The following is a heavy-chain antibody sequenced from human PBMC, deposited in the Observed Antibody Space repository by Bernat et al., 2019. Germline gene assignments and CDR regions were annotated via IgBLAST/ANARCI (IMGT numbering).Heavy chain of an antibody. D-gene: IGHD1-26*01. CDR2: IIPILGIA. V-gene: IGHV1-69*04. Sequence: VQLVQSGAEVKKPWSSVKVSCKASGGTFSSYAISWVRQAPGQGLEWMGRIIPILGIANYAQKFQGRGTITADKAMSTAYMGLSSMRSEDTAVCYCAGVGATLDYWGQGTLVTVSS. J-gene: IGHJ4*02. CDR1: GGTFSSYA. CDR3: AGVGATLDY.